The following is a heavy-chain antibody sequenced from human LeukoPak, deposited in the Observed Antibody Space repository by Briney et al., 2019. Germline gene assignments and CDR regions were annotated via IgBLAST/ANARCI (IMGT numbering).Heavy chain of an antibody. V-gene: IGHV3-48*03. CDR2: ISSGGSTV. J-gene: IGHJ3*02. CDR1: GFIFSSYE. Sequence: PGGSLRLSCAASGFIFSSYEMNWVRQAPGKGLEWISYISSGGSTVHYADSVKGRFTISRDNAKNSLYLQMNSLRAEDTAVYYCARVIIVGATGIWGQGTMATVSS. D-gene: IGHD1-26*01. CDR3: ARVIIVGATGI.